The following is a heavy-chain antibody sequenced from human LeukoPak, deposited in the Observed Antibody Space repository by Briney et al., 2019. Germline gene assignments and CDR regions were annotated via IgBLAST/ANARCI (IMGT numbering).Heavy chain of an antibody. CDR2: IYYSGST. CDR1: GGSISCGEYY. CDR3: ARVIVRGYSYGYGPDYFDY. D-gene: IGHD5-18*01. Sequence: SQTLSLSCTVSGGSISCGEYYSSWIRKPPGKGLEWIGYIYYSGSTYYNPSLKSRVTISVDTSKNQFSLKLSSVTAADTAVYYCARVIVRGYSYGYGPDYFDYWGQGTLVTVSS. V-gene: IGHV4-30-4*01. J-gene: IGHJ4*02.